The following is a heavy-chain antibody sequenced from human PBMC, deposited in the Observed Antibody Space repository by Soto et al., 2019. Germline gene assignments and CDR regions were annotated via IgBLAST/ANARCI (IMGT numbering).Heavy chain of an antibody. J-gene: IGHJ6*03. V-gene: IGHV1-18*01. Sequence: ASVKVSCKASGYTFTSYGISWVRQAPGQGLEWMGWISAYNGNTNYAQKLQGRVTMTTDTSTSTAYMELRSLRSDDTAVYYCARVYCGGCMPPATDYYYYYYMDVWGKGTTVTVSS. CDR3: ARVYCGGCMPPATDYYYYYYMDV. CDR2: ISAYNGNT. D-gene: IGHD2-8*01. CDR1: GYTFTSYG.